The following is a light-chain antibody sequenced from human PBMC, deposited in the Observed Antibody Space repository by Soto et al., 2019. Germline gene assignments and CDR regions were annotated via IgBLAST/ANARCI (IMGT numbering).Light chain of an antibody. CDR1: SGHSGYI. J-gene: IGLJ1*01. Sequence: QPVLTQSSSASASLGSSVKLTCTLSSGHSGYIIAWHQQQPGKAPRYLMKLEGSGTYNKGSGVPDRFSGSSSGADRYLTISNLQFDDEADYYCETWDINTRVFGTGTKRTVL. V-gene: IGLV4-60*02. CDR3: ETWDINTRV. CDR2: LEGSGTY.